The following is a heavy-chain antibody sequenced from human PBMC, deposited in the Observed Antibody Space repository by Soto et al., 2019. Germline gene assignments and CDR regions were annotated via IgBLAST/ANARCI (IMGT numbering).Heavy chain of an antibody. Sequence: EVQLLESGGGLVQPGGSLRLSCAASGFTFSSYAMTWVRQAPGKGLEWVSAISGSGNTSYYADSVKGRFTISXXXXKKXLYLQMNSLRPEDTAVYYCAKDRGRTWYEDYWGQGTLVTVSS. CDR1: GFTFSSYA. J-gene: IGHJ4*02. V-gene: IGHV3-23*01. D-gene: IGHD6-13*01. CDR3: AKDRGRTWYEDY. CDR2: ISGSGNTS.